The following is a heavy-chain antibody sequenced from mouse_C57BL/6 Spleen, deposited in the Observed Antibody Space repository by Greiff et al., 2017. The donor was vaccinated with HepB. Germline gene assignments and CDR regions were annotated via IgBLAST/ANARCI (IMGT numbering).Heavy chain of an antibody. CDR2: ISYDGSN. V-gene: IGHV3-6*01. Sequence: VQLKESGPGLVKPSQSLYLTCSVTGYSITSGYSWNWVRQFPVSKLEWLGYISYDGSNNYNPSLNNRIPITRDTSKSQFFLKLNSVTTEGTATYYGARGGYFGVWGTGTSVTVSS. CDR3: ARGGYFGV. J-gene: IGHJ1*03. CDR1: GYSITSGYS.